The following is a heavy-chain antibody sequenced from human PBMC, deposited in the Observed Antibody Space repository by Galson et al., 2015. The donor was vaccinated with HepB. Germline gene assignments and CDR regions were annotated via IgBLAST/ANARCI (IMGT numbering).Heavy chain of an antibody. CDR3: ARQSRITMVRGVHYYYYYGMDV. Sequence: SLRLSCAASGFTVSSNYMSWVRQAPGKGLEWVSVIYSGGSTYYADSVKGRFTISRDNSKNTLYLQMNSLRAEDTAVYYCARQSRITMVRGVHYYYYYGMDVWGQGTTVTVSS. J-gene: IGHJ6*02. CDR1: GFTVSSNY. CDR2: IYSGGST. V-gene: IGHV3-53*01. D-gene: IGHD3-10*01.